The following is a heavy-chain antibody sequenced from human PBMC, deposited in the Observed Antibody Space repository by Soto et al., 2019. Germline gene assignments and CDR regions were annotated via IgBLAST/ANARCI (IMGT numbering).Heavy chain of an antibody. V-gene: IGHV4-38-2*01. CDR3: ARGLGYCGSTSCFRYYFDY. CDR2: IYHSGNT. D-gene: IGHD2-2*01. J-gene: IGHJ4*02. Sequence: KPSETLSLTCAVSGFSISNDFYWGWIRQPPGKGLEWIGSIYHSGNTHYNPSLKSRVTISADTSKKQFFLDLSSVTAADTAIYYCARGLGYCGSTSCFRYYFDYWGQGKLVTVS. CDR1: GFSISNDFY.